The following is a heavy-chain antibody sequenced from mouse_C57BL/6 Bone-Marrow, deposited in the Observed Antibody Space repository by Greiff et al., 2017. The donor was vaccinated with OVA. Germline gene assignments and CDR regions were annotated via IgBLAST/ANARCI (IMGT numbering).Heavy chain of an antibody. CDR1: GFTFSSYG. CDR3: ARPYYYGSAY. J-gene: IGHJ3*01. D-gene: IGHD1-1*01. CDR2: ISSGGSYT. V-gene: IGHV5-6*01. Sequence: EVKLMESGGDLVKPGGSLKLSCAASGFTFSSYGMSWVRQTPDKRLEWVATISSGGSYTYYPDSVKGRFTISRDNAKNTLYLQMSSLKSEDTAMYYCARPYYYGSAYWGQGTLVTVSA.